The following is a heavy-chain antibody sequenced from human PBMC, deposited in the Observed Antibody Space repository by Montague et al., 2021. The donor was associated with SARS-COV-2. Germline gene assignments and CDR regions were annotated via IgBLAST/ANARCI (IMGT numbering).Heavy chain of an antibody. J-gene: IGHJ4*02. D-gene: IGHD1-14*01. V-gene: IGHV3-30-3*01. CDR3: AREGLTGNLAHFDY. Sequence: SLRLSCAASGFTFSFYAMHWVRQAPGKGLEWVAVISYDGSNKYYADSVRGRSTISRDNSKTTLYLQMNSLRAEDTAVYYCAREGLTGNLAHFDYWGQGTLVTVSA. CDR2: ISYDGSNK. CDR1: GFTFSFYA.